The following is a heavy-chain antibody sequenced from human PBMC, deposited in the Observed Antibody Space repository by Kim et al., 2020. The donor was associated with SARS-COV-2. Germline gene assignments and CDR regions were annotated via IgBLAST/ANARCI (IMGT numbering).Heavy chain of an antibody. V-gene: IGHV3-21*01. J-gene: IGHJ6*02. CDR2: ISSSSSYI. CDR3: VGQYQLPGGIVYGMDV. D-gene: IGHD2-2*01. CDR1: GFTFSSYS. Sequence: GGSLRLSCAASGFTFSSYSMNWVRQAPGKGLEWVSSISSSSSYIYYADSVKGRFTISRDNAKNSLYLQMNSLRAEDTAVYYCVGQYQLPGGIVYGMDVWGQGTTVTVSS.